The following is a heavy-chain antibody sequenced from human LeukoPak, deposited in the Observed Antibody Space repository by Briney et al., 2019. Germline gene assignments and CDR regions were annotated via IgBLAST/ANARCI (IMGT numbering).Heavy chain of an antibody. Sequence: PSETLSLTCAVYGGSFSGYYWSWIRQPPGKGLEWIGEINHSGSTNYNPSLKSRVTISVDTSKNQFSLKLSSVTAADTAVYYCASLYYDFWSGFLDRRGRRSNWFDPWGQGTLVTVSS. CDR1: GGSFSGYY. CDR2: INHSGST. D-gene: IGHD3-3*01. V-gene: IGHV4-34*01. J-gene: IGHJ5*02. CDR3: ASLYYDFWSGFLDRRGRRSNWFDP.